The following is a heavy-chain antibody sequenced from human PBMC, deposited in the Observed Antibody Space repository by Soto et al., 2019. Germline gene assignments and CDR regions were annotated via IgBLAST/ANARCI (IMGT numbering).Heavy chain of an antibody. CDR3: AKARCSTTNCYVPDY. CDR1: GFTFSTYT. Sequence: SCAASGFTFSTYTMSWVRQAPGKGLEWVSAISGSGGSPSYADSVQGRFTISRDNPKNTLYLQMNSLRVEDTAMYYCAKARCSTTNCYVPDYWGQGTLVTVSS. V-gene: IGHV3-23*01. CDR2: ISGSGGSP. D-gene: IGHD2-2*01. J-gene: IGHJ4*02.